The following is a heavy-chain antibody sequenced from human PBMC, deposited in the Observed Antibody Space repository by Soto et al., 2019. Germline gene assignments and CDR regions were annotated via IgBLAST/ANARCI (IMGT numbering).Heavy chain of an antibody. D-gene: IGHD3-10*01. CDR2: ISPSNGNT. CDR1: GYIFSNYE. J-gene: IGHJ3*02. V-gene: IGHV1-18*01. CDR3: ARDGNYYGSGSYVAFDI. Sequence: ASVKVSCKASGYIFSNYEISWVRQAPGQGLEWMGWISPSNGNTNLAQRFQGRLTMTTDTSTSTGYMEMRGLRSDDTAAYYCARDGNYYGSGSYVAFDIWGQGTMVTVSS.